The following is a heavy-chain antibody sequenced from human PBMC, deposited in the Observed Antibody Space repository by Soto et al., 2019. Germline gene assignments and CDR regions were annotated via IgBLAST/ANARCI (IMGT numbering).Heavy chain of an antibody. V-gene: IGHV3-33*01. D-gene: IGHD4-17*01. Sequence: QVQLVESGGGVVQPGRSLRLSCAASGFTFSSYGMHWVRQAPGKGLEWVAVIWYDGSNKYYADSVKGRFTISRDNSKNTLYLQMNSLRAEDTAVYYCAREAHDYGDYGPRSYFDCWGQGTLVTVSS. CDR3: AREAHDYGDYGPRSYFDC. J-gene: IGHJ4*02. CDR2: IWYDGSNK. CDR1: GFTFSSYG.